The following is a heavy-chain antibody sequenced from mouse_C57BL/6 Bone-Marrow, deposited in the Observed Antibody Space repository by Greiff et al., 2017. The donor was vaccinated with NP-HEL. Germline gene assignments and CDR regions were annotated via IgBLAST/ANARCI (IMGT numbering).Heavy chain of an antibody. CDR1: GYTFTSYW. J-gene: IGHJ4*01. Sequence: VQLQQPGAELVKPGASVKMSCKASGYTFTSYWITWVKQRPGQGLEWIGDIYPGSGSTNYNEKFKSKATLTVDTSSSTAYMQLSSLTSEDAAVYYCARDYDYDGYAMDDWGQGTSVTVSS. CDR3: ARDYDYDGYAMDD. V-gene: IGHV1-55*01. CDR2: IYPGSGST. D-gene: IGHD2-4*01.